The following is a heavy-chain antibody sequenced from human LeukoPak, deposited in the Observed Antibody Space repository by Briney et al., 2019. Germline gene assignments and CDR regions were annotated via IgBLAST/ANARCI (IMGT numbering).Heavy chain of an antibody. Sequence: GGSLRLSCAASGFTFSSYAMHWVRQAPGKGLEWVAVISYDGSNKYYADSVKGRFTISRDNSKNTLYLQMNSLRAEDTAVYYCARDRPGDYSPYYYMDVWGKGITVTVSS. CDR2: ISYDGSNK. CDR1: GFTFSSYA. CDR3: ARDRPGDYSPYYYMDV. J-gene: IGHJ6*03. D-gene: IGHD4-17*01. V-gene: IGHV3-30*04.